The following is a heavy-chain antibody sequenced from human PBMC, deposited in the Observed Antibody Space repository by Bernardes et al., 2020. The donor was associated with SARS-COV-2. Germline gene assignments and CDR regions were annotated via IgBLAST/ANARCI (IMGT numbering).Heavy chain of an antibody. CDR2: TKNRVNSYST. J-gene: IGHJ4*02. V-gene: IGHV3-72*01. D-gene: IGHD1-1*01. CDR3: TRVRYNTYMDY. CDR1: GFTFSDYY. Sequence: GGSLRLSCAASGFTFSDYYMDWVRQAPGKGLEWIGRTKNRVNSYSTQYAASVRGRFTISRDDSNNSLFLQMNSLKTEDTAVYCCTRVRYNTYMDYWGRGLLVTVSS.